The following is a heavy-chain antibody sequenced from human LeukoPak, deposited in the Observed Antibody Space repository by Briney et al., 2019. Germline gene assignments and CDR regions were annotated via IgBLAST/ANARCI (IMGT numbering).Heavy chain of an antibody. Sequence: GASVKVSCKASGYTFTTYDINWVRQATGQGLEWMGWMNPNSGNTGYTQKFQGRVTMTRNTSISTAYMELSSLRSEDTAVYYCARGRGSGHKGGWFDPWGQGTLVTVSS. CDR3: ARGRGSGHKGGWFDP. J-gene: IGHJ5*02. D-gene: IGHD6-19*01. CDR2: MNPNSGNT. V-gene: IGHV1-8*01. CDR1: GYTFTTYD.